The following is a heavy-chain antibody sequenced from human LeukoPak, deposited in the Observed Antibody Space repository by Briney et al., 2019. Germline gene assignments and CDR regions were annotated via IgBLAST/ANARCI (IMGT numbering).Heavy chain of an antibody. CDR1: GFTFNAYT. J-gene: IGHJ4*02. CDR3: AKGITMIVVVRPYFDY. V-gene: IGHV3-23*01. D-gene: IGHD3-22*01. Sequence: GGSLRLSCAASGFTFNAYTMNWVRQAPGKGLEWVSAISGSGGSTYYADSVKGRFTISRDNSKNTLYLQMNSLRAEDTAVYYCAKGITMIVVVRPYFDYWGQGTLVTVSS. CDR2: ISGSGGST.